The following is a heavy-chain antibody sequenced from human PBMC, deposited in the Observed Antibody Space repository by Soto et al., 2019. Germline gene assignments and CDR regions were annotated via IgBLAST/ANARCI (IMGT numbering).Heavy chain of an antibody. V-gene: IGHV6-1*01. Sequence: PSQTLSLPCALSGDSVSSNSAAWNWVRQSPSRGLEWLGRTYYRSKWYDDYAVSVKSRITIKPNTSKNQFSLQLNSVTPEDSAGYYCTRGAGRGYCTGNTCYSPYNYYGMDVWGQGTTVTVSS. CDR2: TYYRSKWYD. J-gene: IGHJ6*02. CDR3: TRGAGRGYCTGNTCYSPYNYYGMDV. D-gene: IGHD2-15*01. CDR1: GDSVSSNSAA.